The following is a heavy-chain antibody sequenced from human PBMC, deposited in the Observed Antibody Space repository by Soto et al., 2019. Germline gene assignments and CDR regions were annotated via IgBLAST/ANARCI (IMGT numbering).Heavy chain of an antibody. V-gene: IGHV4-39*01. CDR2: IYFSGKT. CDR1: GVSISISSYY. Sequence: SETLSLTCTVSGVSISISSYYLGWIRQTPGKGLEWIGTIYFSGKTYYNPSLKSRLTISVDRSKNQFALNLTSVTAADTAVYYRERHASYWGPGTLVTLFS. J-gene: IGHJ4*02. CDR3: ERHASY.